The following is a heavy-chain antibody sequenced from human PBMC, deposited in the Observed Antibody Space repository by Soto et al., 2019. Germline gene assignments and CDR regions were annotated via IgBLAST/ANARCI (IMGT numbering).Heavy chain of an antibody. V-gene: IGHV1-69*01. J-gene: IGHJ4*02. Sequence: QVQLVQSGAEVKKPGSSVKVSCKASGVTFSSYAISWVRQAPGQGLEWMGGIIPIFGTANYAQKFQGRVTITADESTSTAYMELSSLRSEDTAVYYCAREGIVVVPAAMERGVFYYWGQGTLVTVSS. CDR3: AREGIVVVPAAMERGVFYY. D-gene: IGHD2-2*01. CDR2: IIPIFGTA. CDR1: GVTFSSYA.